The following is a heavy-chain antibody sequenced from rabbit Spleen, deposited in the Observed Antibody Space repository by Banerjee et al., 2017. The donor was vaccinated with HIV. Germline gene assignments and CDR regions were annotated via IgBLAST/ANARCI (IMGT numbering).Heavy chain of an antibody. V-gene: IGHV1S45*01. D-gene: IGHD1-1*01. Sequence: QEQLVESGGGLVQPGGSLTLTCTASGFSLSNNYYMCWVRQAPGKGLEWIACIDTDSSGFTYFATWAKGRFTCSKTSSTTVTLQMTRLTAADTATYFCARDTSTSFSSYGMDLWGPGTLVTVS. J-gene: IGHJ6*01. CDR1: GFSLSNNYY. CDR2: IDTDSSGFT. CDR3: ARDTSTSFSSYGMDL.